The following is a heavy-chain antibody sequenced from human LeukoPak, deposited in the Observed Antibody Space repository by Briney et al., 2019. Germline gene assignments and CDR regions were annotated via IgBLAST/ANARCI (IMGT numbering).Heavy chain of an antibody. V-gene: IGHV3-64*01. Sequence: GGSLRLSCAASGFTFSSYAMHWVRQAPGEGLEYVSAISSNGGSTYYANSVKGRFTISRDNSKNTLYLQMGSLRAEDMAVYYCARVGYTSYYYYGMDVWGQGTTVTVSS. CDR3: ARVGYTSYYYYGMDV. CDR2: ISSNGGST. D-gene: IGHD6-13*01. J-gene: IGHJ6*02. CDR1: GFTFSSYA.